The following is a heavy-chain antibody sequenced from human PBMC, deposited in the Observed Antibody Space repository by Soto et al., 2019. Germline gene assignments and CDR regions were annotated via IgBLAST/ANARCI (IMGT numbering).Heavy chain of an antibody. D-gene: IGHD6-19*01. Sequence: GESLKISCKGSGYSFTSYWVGWVRQMPGKGLEWMGIIYPGDSDTRYSPSFQGQVTISADKSISTAYLQWSSLKASDTAMYYCARHGDSSGWYCDYWGQGTLVTVSS. CDR3: ARHGDSSGWYCDY. CDR2: IYPGDSDT. V-gene: IGHV5-51*01. CDR1: GYSFTSYW. J-gene: IGHJ4*02.